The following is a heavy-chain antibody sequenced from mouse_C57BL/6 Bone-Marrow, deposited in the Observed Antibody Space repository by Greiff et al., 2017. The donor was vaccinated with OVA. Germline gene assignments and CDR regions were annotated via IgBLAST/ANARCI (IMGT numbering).Heavy chain of an antibody. D-gene: IGHD1-1*01. J-gene: IGHJ2*01. CDR1: GYTFTSYG. CDR3: ARSLTTVVATDY. Sequence: QVQLQQSGAELARPGASVKLSCKASGYTFTSYGISWVKQRTGQGLEWIGEIYPRSGNTYYNEKFKGKATLTADRSSSTAYMELRSLTSEDSAVYFCARSLTTVVATDYWGQGTTLTVSS. CDR2: IYPRSGNT. V-gene: IGHV1-81*01.